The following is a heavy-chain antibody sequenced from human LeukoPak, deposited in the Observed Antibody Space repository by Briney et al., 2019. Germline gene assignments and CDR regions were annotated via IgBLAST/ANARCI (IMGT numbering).Heavy chain of an antibody. CDR2: INHSGT. Sequence: SETLSLTCAVLGGSLSSYSWSWIRQPPGKGLEWIGEINHSGTNYGPSLKSRVTMSVDTSKKQFSLKLTSVTAADTAVYYCARAADFVGVLAATGGFDPWGQGTLVTVSS. V-gene: IGHV4-34*01. J-gene: IGHJ5*02. D-gene: IGHD2-2*01. CDR3: ARAADFVGVLAATGGFDP. CDR1: GGSLSSYS.